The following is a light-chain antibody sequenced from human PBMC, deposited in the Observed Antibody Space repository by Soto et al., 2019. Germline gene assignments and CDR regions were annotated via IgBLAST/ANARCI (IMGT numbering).Light chain of an antibody. J-gene: IGKJ4*01. CDR3: QHLNSDPLT. Sequence: DIQLTQSPSFLSASVGDRVTITCRASQDIRSDLVWYQQKPGKAPKFLIYDASTLQSGVPSRFSGSGSGTEFTLTVSSLQPEDFATYYCQHLNSDPLTFGGGTKVEIK. V-gene: IGKV1-9*01. CDR1: QDIRSD. CDR2: DAS.